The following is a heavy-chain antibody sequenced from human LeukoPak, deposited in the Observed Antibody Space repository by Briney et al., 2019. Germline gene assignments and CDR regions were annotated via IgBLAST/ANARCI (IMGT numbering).Heavy chain of an antibody. CDR2: IYSGGST. V-gene: IGHV3-53*01. J-gene: IGHJ3*02. CDR1: GFTVSSNY. D-gene: IGHD2-2*01. CDR3: ARVGVVPAAIPDGFDI. Sequence: GGSLRLSCAASGFTVSSNYMSWVRQAPGKGLELVSVIYSGGSTYYADSVKGRFTISRDNSKNTLYLQMNSLTAEDTAVYYCARVGVVPAAIPDGFDIWGQGTMVTVSS.